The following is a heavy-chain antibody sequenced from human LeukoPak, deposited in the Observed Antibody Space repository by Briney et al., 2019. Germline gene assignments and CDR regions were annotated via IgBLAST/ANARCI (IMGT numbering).Heavy chain of an antibody. Sequence: SVKVSCKASGGTFSSYAISWVREAPGQGLEWMGGIISIFGTANYAQKFQGRVTITTDESTSTAYMELSSLRSEDTAVYYCARDICSGGGDCYPNDYWGQGTLVTVSS. V-gene: IGHV1-69*05. J-gene: IGHJ4*02. D-gene: IGHD2-21*02. CDR2: IISIFGTA. CDR3: ARDICSGGGDCYPNDY. CDR1: GGTFSSYA.